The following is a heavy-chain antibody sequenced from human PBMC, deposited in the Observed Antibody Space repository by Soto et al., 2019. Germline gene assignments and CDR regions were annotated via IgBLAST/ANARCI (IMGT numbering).Heavy chain of an antibody. CDR1: GGSISSGGYY. V-gene: IGHV4-31*03. J-gene: IGHJ4*02. D-gene: IGHD3-22*01. Sequence: QVQLQESGPGLVKPSQTLSLTCTVSGGSISSGGYYWSWIRQHPGKGLEWIGYIDYSGSTYYNPSLKSRVTTSAESSKNQFSLKLSSVTAADTAVYYCARVPPPQNSSGSDYWGQGTLVTVSS. CDR3: ARVPPPQNSSGSDY. CDR2: IDYSGST.